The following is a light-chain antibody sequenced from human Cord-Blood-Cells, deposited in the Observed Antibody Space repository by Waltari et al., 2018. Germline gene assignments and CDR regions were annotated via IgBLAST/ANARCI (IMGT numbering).Light chain of an antibody. Sequence: DIVMTQSPDSLAVSLGERAPINRKSSQSVLYSSNNKNYLAWYQQKPGQPPKLLIYWASTRESGVPDRFSGSGSGTDFTLTISSLQAEDVAVYYCQQYYSTPTFGQGTKVEIK. CDR2: WAS. V-gene: IGKV4-1*01. J-gene: IGKJ1*01. CDR1: QSVLYSSNNKNY. CDR3: QQYYSTPT.